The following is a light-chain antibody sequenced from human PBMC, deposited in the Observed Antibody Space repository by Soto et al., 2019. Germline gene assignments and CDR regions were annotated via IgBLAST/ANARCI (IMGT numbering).Light chain of an antibody. J-gene: IGKJ1*01. CDR2: WAS. V-gene: IGKV4-1*01. CDR3: QQYYTSPPT. CDR1: QSILYSSNNRNY. Sequence: IVMTQSPDSLAVSLGERATINCKSSQSILYSSNNRNYLAWYQQKPGQPPKLLIYWASTREFGVPDRFSGSGSGTDFTLTISSLQAEDVAVYFCQQYYTSPPTFGQGTKVEI.